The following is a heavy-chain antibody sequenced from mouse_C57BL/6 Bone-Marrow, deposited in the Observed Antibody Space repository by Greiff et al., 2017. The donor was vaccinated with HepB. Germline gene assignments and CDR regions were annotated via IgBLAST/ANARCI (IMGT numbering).Heavy chain of an antibody. CDR1: GFTFSSYG. Sequence: EVNVVESGGDLVKPGGSLKLSCAASGFTFSSYGMSWVRQTPDKRLEWVATISSGGSYTYYPDSVKGRFTISRDNAKNTLYLQMSSLKSEDTAMYYCARNSNLFAYWGQGTLVTVSA. V-gene: IGHV5-6*01. CDR3: ARNSNLFAY. D-gene: IGHD2-5*01. J-gene: IGHJ3*01. CDR2: ISSGGSYT.